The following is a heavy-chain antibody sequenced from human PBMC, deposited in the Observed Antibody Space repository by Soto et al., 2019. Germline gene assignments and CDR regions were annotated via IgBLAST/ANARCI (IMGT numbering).Heavy chain of an antibody. CDR3: AKAVNTGEYYFDF. Sequence: EVQLLESGGGLAQPGGFLRLSCAASGITFSQFGMNWVRQAPGKGLEWVSSISNSGGVTYYSTSVRGRFIVSRDNSKDTVFLQMSGLRVDDTAIYYCAKAVNTGEYYFDFWGRGTLVTVSS. V-gene: IGHV3-23*01. J-gene: IGHJ4*02. D-gene: IGHD1-26*01. CDR1: GITFSQFG. CDR2: ISNSGGVT.